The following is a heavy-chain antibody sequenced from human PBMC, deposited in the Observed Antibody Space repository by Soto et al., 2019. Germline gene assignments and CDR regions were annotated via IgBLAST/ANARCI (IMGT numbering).Heavy chain of an antibody. CDR2: IYYSGST. CDR1: GGSISSYY. D-gene: IGHD3-16*02. CDR3: ARLRITFGGVIVRVFDI. Sequence: PSETLSLTCTVSGGSISSYYWSWIRQPPGKGLEWIGYIYYSGSTNYNPSLKSRVTISVDTSKNQFSLKLSSVTAADTAVYYCARLRITFGGVIVRVFDIWGQGTMVTVSS. V-gene: IGHV4-59*08. J-gene: IGHJ3*02.